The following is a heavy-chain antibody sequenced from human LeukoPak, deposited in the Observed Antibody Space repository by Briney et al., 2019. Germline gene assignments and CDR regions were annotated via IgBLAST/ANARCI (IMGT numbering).Heavy chain of an antibody. D-gene: IGHD4-17*01. V-gene: IGHV3-7*01. J-gene: IGHJ6*03. CDR1: GFTFSSYW. Sequence: PGGSLRLSCAASGFTFSSYWMSWVRQAPGKGLEWVANIKQDGSEKYYVDSVKGRFTISRDNAKNSLYLQMNSLRAENTAVYYCASTRYGDYTWARWWDSYYYYMDVWGKGTTVTVSS. CDR3: ASTRYGDYTWARWWDSYYYYMDV. CDR2: IKQDGSEK.